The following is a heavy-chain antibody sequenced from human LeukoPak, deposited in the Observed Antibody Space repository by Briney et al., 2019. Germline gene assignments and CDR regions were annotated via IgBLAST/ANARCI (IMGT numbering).Heavy chain of an antibody. CDR2: ISGSGSNT. V-gene: IGHV3-23*01. D-gene: IGHD6-19*01. Sequence: GGSLRLSCAASGFTFSSYAMSWVRQAPGKGLEWVSTISGSGSNTYYADSVKGRFTISRDNSKNTLSLQMNSLRAEDPAVYYCAKDAITSDWYDLDYWGQGTLVTVSS. CDR1: GFTFSSYA. CDR3: AKDAITSDWYDLDY. J-gene: IGHJ4*02.